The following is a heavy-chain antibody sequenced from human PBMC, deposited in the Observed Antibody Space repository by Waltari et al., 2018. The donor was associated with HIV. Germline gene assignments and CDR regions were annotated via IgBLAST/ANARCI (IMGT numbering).Heavy chain of an antibody. D-gene: IGHD3-10*01. V-gene: IGHV3-23*01. J-gene: IGHJ3*01. CDR3: VKDSGRAADVFDL. Sequence: QLLESGGGLVEPGGSLRLSCAASGFIFTVFAMDWVRQAPGKGLEWVSAIRGGGETFYADSVKGRFTNSRDNSKNTLYLQMNSLRADDAAVYYCVKDSGRAADVFDLWGQGTMVTVSS. CDR1: GFIFTVFA. CDR2: IRGGGET.